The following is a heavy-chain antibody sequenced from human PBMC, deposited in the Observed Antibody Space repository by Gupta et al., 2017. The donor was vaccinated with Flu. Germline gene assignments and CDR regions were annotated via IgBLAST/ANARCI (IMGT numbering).Heavy chain of an antibody. Sequence: VRQAPGKGLVWVSRINSDGSSTSYADSVKGRFTISRDNAKNTLYLQMNSLRAEDTAVYYCXRXTEEHAXFGVDSSLWHFDYWGQGTLVTVSS. CDR2: INSDGSST. V-gene: IGHV3-74*01. D-gene: IGHD3-3*01. J-gene: IGHJ4*02. CDR3: XRXTEEHAXFGVDSSLWHFDY.